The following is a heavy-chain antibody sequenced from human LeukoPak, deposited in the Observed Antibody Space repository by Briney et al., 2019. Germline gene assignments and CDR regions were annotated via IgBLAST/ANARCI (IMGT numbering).Heavy chain of an antibody. CDR1: GFTFNSYA. V-gene: IGHV3-23*01. CDR3: ARGGTTWHGFDS. D-gene: IGHD1-14*01. J-gene: IGHJ4*02. CDR2: ISDNGVTT. Sequence: GGSLGLSCAASGFTFNSYAMSWVRQAPGKGLEWVSGISDNGVTTYYADSVKGRFTISRRQSQNSLYLQMNSLRVEDTAVYFCARGGTTWHGFDSWGQGTLVTVSS.